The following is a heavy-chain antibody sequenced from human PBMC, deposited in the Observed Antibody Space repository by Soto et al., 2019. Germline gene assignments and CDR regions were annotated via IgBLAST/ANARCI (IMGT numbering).Heavy chain of an antibody. CDR3: AREYGSGWYEGYFDY. Sequence: GGSLRLSCAASGFTFSSYAMHWVRQAPGKGLEWVAVISYDGSNKYYADSVKGRFTISRDNSKNTLYLQMNSLRAEDTAVYYCAREYGSGWYEGYFDYWGQGTLVTVSS. D-gene: IGHD6-19*01. CDR1: GFTFSSYA. V-gene: IGHV3-30-3*01. J-gene: IGHJ4*02. CDR2: ISYDGSNK.